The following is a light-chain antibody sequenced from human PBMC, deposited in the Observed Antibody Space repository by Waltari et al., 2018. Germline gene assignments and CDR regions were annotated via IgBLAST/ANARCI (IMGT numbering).Light chain of an antibody. J-gene: IGKJ5*01. CDR2: DAS. CDR1: QSVDFY. Sequence: EIVLTQSPATLSLSPGERATLSCRASQSVDFYLAWYQQKPGQAPRLLIYDASNRVTGIPARFSGSGSGTDFTLTINSLESEDLAVYYCQQRINWPPTFGQGTRLEIK. CDR3: QQRINWPPT. V-gene: IGKV3-11*01.